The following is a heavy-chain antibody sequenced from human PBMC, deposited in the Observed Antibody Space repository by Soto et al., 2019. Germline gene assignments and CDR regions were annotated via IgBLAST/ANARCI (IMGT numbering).Heavy chain of an antibody. J-gene: IGHJ4*02. CDR3: AREGGIVGATAADY. Sequence: SETLSLTCTVSGGSISSGGYYWSWIRQHPGKGLEWIGYIYNSGSTYYNPSLKSRVTISVDTSKNQFSLKLSSVTAADTAVYYCAREGGIVGATAADYWGQGTLVTVSS. V-gene: IGHV4-31*03. CDR1: GGSISSGGYY. CDR2: IYNSGST. D-gene: IGHD1-26*01.